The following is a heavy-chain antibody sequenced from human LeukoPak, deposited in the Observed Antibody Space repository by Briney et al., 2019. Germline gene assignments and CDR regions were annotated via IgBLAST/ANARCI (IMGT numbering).Heavy chain of an antibody. J-gene: IGHJ3*02. CDR2: ISGSGGST. D-gene: IGHD3-10*01. CDR3: AKDHRNYYGSGSLKDI. V-gene: IGHV3-23*01. CDR1: GFTFSSYA. Sequence: PGGSLRLSCAASGFTFSSYAMSWVRQAPGKGLEWVSAISGSGGSTYYADSVKGRFTISRDNSKNTLYLQMNSLRAEDTAVYYCAKDHRNYYGSGSLKDIWGQGTMVTVSS.